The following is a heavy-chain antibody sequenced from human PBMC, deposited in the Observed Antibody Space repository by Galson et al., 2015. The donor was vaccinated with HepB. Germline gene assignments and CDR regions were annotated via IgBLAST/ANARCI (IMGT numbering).Heavy chain of an antibody. CDR2: ISAYSGNT. J-gene: IGHJ6*02. CDR3: ARMGSGTLTWGYYYYGMDV. Sequence: SVKVSCKASGYTFTSYGISWVRQAPGQGLEWMGWISAYSGNTNYAQKLQGRVTMTTDTSTSTAHMELRSLRSDDTAVYYCARMGSGTLTWGYYYYGMDVWGQGTTVTVSS. D-gene: IGHD3-10*01. V-gene: IGHV1-18*01. CDR1: GYTFTSYG.